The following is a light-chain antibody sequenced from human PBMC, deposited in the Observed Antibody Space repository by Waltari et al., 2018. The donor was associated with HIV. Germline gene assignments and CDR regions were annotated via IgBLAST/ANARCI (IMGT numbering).Light chain of an antibody. J-gene: IGKJ1*01. Sequence: EVVLTQSPGTLSLSPGDRATLFCRASQRVRSSYLAWFQQKPGQAPRLLIYGAYTRATGIPYRFSGSESGTDFTLTISRLEPEDFAVYYCQQYDSSPRSFGQGTKVEI. CDR2: GAY. CDR1: QRVRSSY. V-gene: IGKV3-20*01. CDR3: QQYDSSPRS.